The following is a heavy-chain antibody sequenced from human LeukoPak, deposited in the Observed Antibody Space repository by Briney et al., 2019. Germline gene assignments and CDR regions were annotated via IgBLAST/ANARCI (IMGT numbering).Heavy chain of an antibody. Sequence: ASVKVSCKASGGTFSSYAISWVRQAPGQGLEWIGGIIPIFGTANYAQKFQGRVTITADESASTAYMELSSLRSEDTAVYYCARGEIAAAGDYYYYYMDVWGKGTTVTISS. D-gene: IGHD6-13*01. CDR2: IIPIFGTA. V-gene: IGHV1-69*13. J-gene: IGHJ6*03. CDR3: ARGEIAAAGDYYYYYMDV. CDR1: GGTFSSYA.